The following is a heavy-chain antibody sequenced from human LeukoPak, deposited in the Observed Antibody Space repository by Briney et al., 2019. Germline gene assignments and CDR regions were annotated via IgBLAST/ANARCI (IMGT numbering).Heavy chain of an antibody. CDR2: IIPIFGTA. V-gene: IGHV1-69*13. CDR1: GGTFRIFA. Sequence: SVKVSCKASGGTFRIFAISWVRQAPGQGLEWMGGIIPIFGTADYAQKFQGRVTITADESTTTSYMELSSLRSEDSAVYYCAKGGGDSFGGNYYYYMDVWGEGTRSPSP. D-gene: IGHD2-21*02. CDR3: AKGGGDSFGGNYYYYMDV. J-gene: IGHJ6*03.